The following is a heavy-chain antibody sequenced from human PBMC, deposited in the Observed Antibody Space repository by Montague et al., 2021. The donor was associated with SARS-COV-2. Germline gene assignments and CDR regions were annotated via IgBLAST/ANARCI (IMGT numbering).Heavy chain of an antibody. V-gene: IGHV4-61*03. D-gene: IGHD3-16*01. CDR1: GVSVSSNNYY. CDR3: AREVVGVKTNWLDT. J-gene: IGHJ5*02. CDR2: IYFNGNT. Sequence: SETLSLTCSVSGVSVSSNNYYWTWIRRPPGKGLEWIGYIYFNGNTILXPSLEGRVTTSIDTSKNHFSLRLTSVTPADTAVYYCAREVVGVKTNWLDTWGQGTQVTVSS.